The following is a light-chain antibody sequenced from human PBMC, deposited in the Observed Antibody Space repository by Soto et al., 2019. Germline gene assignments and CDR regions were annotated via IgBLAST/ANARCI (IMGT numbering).Light chain of an antibody. J-gene: IGKJ4*01. CDR1: QSISNY. V-gene: IGKV1-39*01. CDR3: QQSSSTPQT. Sequence: DIQMTQSPSSLSASVGDRVTITCRASQSISNYLSWYQQKPGKDPKLLINVASTLQSGVPSRFSGSGSGTDFTLAISSLQPEDFATYYCQQSSSTPQTFGGGTRVEIK. CDR2: VAS.